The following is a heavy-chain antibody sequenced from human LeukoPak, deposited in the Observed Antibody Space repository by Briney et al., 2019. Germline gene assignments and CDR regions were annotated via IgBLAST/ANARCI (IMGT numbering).Heavy chain of an antibody. CDR3: ARAMDKYGDYDY. CDR1: GYSFTSYY. D-gene: IGHD4-17*01. Sequence: ASLKVSCKASGYSFTSYYMHWVRQAPGQGLEWMGIINPSGGSTSYAQKFQGRVTMTRDTSTSTVYMELSSLRSEDTAVYYCARAMDKYGDYDYWGQGTLVTVSS. CDR2: INPSGGST. J-gene: IGHJ4*02. V-gene: IGHV1-46*01.